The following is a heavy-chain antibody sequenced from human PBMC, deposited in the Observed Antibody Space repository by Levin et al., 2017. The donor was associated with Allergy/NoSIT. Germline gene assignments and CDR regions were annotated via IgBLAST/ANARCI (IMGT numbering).Heavy chain of an antibody. CDR2: ISSSSSTI. D-gene: IGHD2-15*01. V-gene: IGHV3-48*02. J-gene: IGHJ4*02. Sequence: LSLTCAASGFTFSSSSMNWVRQAPGKGLEWVSYISSSSSTIYYADSVKGRFTISRDNAKNSLYLQMNSLRDEDTAVYYCARAGVVVVADLNYWGQGTLVTVSS. CDR3: ARAGVVVVADLNY. CDR1: GFTFSSSS.